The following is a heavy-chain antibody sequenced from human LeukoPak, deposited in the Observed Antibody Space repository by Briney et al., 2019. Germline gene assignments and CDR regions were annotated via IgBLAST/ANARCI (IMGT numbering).Heavy chain of an antibody. CDR2: IYYSGST. CDR3: ARTLYIAAVPGGFDY. J-gene: IGHJ4*02. CDR1: GGSISSSSYY. Sequence: SETLSLTCTVSGGSISSSSYYWGWIRQPPGKGLEWIGSIYYSGSTYYNPSLKSRVTISVDTSKNQFSPKLSSVTADDTALYYCARTLYIAAVPGGFDYWGQGTLVTVSS. D-gene: IGHD6-13*01. V-gene: IGHV4-39*07.